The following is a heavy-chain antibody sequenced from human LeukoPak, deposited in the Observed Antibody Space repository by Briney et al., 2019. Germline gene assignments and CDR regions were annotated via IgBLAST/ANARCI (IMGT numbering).Heavy chain of an antibody. Sequence: PGGSLTLSCAASGFTFSSYWMHWVRQPPGKGLVWVSRINSDGSSTSYADSVKGRFTISRDNAKNTLYLQMNSLRAEDTAVYYCGNLDTPMGYWGQGTLVTVSS. J-gene: IGHJ4*02. CDR2: INSDGSST. CDR3: GNLDTPMGY. CDR1: GFTFSSYW. D-gene: IGHD5-18*01. V-gene: IGHV3-74*01.